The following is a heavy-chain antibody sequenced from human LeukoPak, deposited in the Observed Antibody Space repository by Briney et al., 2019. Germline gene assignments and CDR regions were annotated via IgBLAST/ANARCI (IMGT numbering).Heavy chain of an antibody. V-gene: IGHV4-39*07. CDR3: ATTTIRLGY. J-gene: IGHJ4*02. CDR2: IYYSGST. CDR1: GDSISTSKSY. D-gene: IGHD1-26*01. Sequence: PSETLSLTCTVSGDSISTSKSYWGWIRQPPGKGLEWIGSIYYSGSTYYNPSLKSRVTISVETSKNQFSLRLSSVTAADTAVYYCATTTIRLGYWGQGTLVTVSS.